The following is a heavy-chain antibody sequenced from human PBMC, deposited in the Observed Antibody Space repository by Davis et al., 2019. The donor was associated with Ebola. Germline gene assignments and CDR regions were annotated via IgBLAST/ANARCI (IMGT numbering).Heavy chain of an antibody. D-gene: IGHD3-16*01. CDR1: GFTFSRHW. J-gene: IGHJ4*02. CDR3: ARDRLIDY. CDR2: IKPDGSEK. V-gene: IGHV3-7*03. Sequence: GESLKISCAASGFTFSRHWMNWVRQAPGKGLEWVANIKPDGSEKYYVDSVKGRFTISRDNAKNSLYLHMNSLRGEDTAVYYCARDRLIDYWGQGTLVTVSS.